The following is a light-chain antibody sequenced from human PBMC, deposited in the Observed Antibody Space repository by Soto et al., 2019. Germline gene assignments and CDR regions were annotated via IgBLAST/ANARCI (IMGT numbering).Light chain of an antibody. CDR3: SSYAGSNKSLV. CDR2: EVS. V-gene: IGLV2-8*01. CDR1: SSDVGGYSY. Sequence: QSVLTQPPSASGSPGQSVTISCTGTSSDVGGYSYVSWYQQHPGKAPKLMIYEVSKRPSGVPDRFSGSKSGNTASLTVSGLQAEDEADYYCSSYAGSNKSLVFGTGTKVTVL. J-gene: IGLJ1*01.